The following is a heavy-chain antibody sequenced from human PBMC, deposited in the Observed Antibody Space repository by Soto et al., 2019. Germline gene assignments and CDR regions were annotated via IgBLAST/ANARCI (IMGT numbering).Heavy chain of an antibody. CDR3: ARAYSPITMTDAFDI. CDR2: IYYSGST. CDR1: GGSISSGGYY. V-gene: IGHV4-31*03. Sequence: QVQLQESGPGLVKPSQTLSLTCTVSGGSISSGGYYWSWIRQHPGKGLEWIGYIYYSGSTYYNPSLKSRITISVDTSKNQFSLKLSSVTAADTAVYYCARAYSPITMTDAFDIWGQGTMVTVSS. J-gene: IGHJ3*02. D-gene: IGHD3-22*01.